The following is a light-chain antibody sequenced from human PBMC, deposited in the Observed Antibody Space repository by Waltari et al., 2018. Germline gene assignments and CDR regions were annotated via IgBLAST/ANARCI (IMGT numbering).Light chain of an antibody. Sequence: QQHAGKAPKLMIYDVSKRPSGVSNRFSGSKSGNTSSLTISGLQAEDEADYYCSSYTSSSTWVFGGGTKLTVL. V-gene: IGLV2-14*04. CDR3: SSYTSSSTWV. CDR2: DVS. J-gene: IGLJ3*02.